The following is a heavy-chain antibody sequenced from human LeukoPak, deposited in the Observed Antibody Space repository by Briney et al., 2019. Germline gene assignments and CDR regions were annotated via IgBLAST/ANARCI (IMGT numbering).Heavy chain of an antibody. V-gene: IGHV3-23*01. J-gene: IGHJ4*02. D-gene: IGHD6-13*01. CDR1: GFTFRSHA. Sequence: GGSLRLSCVGSGFTFRSHAMSWVRQAPEKGLEFVSGIYENGGTTYYADSVKGRFSISRDNSKNTLYLQMNSLRAEDTAVYYCAKLRAAAGNLGLFDYWGQGTLVTVSS. CDR3: AKLRAAAGNLGLFDY. CDR2: IYENGGTT.